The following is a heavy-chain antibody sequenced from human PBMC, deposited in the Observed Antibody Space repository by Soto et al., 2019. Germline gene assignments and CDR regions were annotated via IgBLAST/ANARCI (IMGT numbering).Heavy chain of an antibody. D-gene: IGHD4-17*01. Sequence: VGSLRLSCAASGFTFTNYAMTWARQAPGKGLEWVSSLLRSGSTTYYADSVKGRFTISSDISANSLYLQMDSLRAEDTAVYYCAKDAVSGDGIWLLDSWGQGTVVTVSS. J-gene: IGHJ4*02. V-gene: IGHV3-23*01. CDR3: AKDAVSGDGIWLLDS. CDR2: LLRSGSTT. CDR1: GFTFTNYA.